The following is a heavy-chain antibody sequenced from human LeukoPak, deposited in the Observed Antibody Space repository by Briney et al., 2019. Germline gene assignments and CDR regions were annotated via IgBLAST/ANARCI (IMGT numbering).Heavy chain of an antibody. D-gene: IGHD3-10*01. Sequence: SETLSLTCTVSGGSISSYYWSWIRQPPEKGLEWIGCIYYSGSTNYNPSLKSRVTISVETSKNQFSLKLSPVTAADTAVYYCARASYGSETKPYYFDYWGQGTLVTVSS. CDR2: IYYSGST. V-gene: IGHV4-59*01. J-gene: IGHJ4*02. CDR1: GGSISSYY. CDR3: ARASYGSETKPYYFDY.